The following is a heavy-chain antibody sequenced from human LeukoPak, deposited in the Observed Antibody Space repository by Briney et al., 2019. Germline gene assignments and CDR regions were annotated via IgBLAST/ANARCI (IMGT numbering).Heavy chain of an antibody. CDR1: GFTFSSYG. D-gene: IGHD4-23*01. CDR2: IWYDGSNK. J-gene: IGHJ4*02. Sequence: GGSLRLSCAASGFTFSSYGMHWVRQAPGKGLEWVAVIWYDGSNKYYADSVKGRFTISRDNSKNTLYLQMNSLRAEDTAVYYCARLYGANVGYLDYWGQGTLVTVSS. V-gene: IGHV3-33*01. CDR3: ARLYGANVGYLDY.